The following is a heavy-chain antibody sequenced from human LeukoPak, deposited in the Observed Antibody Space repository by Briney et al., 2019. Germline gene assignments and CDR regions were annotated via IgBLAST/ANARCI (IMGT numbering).Heavy chain of an antibody. CDR2: INPNSGGT. CDR1: GYTFTGYY. CDR3: ARERGTLAVAGDAVDI. Sequence: ASVKVSCKASGYTFTGYYMHWVRQAPGQELEWMGWINPNSGGTKYAQKFQGRVTMTRDTSINTAYMEVRRLTSDDTAVYYCARERGTLAVAGDAVDIWGQGTMVTVSS. V-gene: IGHV1-2*02. D-gene: IGHD6-19*01. J-gene: IGHJ3*02.